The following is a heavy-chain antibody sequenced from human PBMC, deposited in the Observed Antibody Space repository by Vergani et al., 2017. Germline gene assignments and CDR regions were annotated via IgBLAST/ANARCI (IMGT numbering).Heavy chain of an antibody. CDR3: ARHKTMVRGVRGWFDP. Sequence: QVQLVQSGAEVKKPGASVKVSCKASGYTFTSYAMHWVRQAPGQRLEWMGWINAGNGNTKYSQKFQGRVTITRDTSASTAYMELSSLRSEDTAVYYCARHKTMVRGVRGWFDPWGQGTLVTVSS. V-gene: IGHV1-3*01. CDR2: INAGNGNT. D-gene: IGHD3-10*01. CDR1: GYTFTSYA. J-gene: IGHJ5*02.